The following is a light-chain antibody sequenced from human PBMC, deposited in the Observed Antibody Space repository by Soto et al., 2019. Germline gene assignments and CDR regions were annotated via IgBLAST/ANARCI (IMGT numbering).Light chain of an antibody. CDR2: GVT. Sequence: QSVLTQPASVSGSPGQSITISCTGSGXDIGAYNYVSWYQQHPGKAPKLLIHGVTRRPSGVSSRFSASKSAYTASLTISGLQAEDEATYFCSSFTTSYFYVFGPGTMVTVL. V-gene: IGLV2-14*01. CDR1: GXDIGAYNY. J-gene: IGLJ1*01. CDR3: SSFTTSYFYV.